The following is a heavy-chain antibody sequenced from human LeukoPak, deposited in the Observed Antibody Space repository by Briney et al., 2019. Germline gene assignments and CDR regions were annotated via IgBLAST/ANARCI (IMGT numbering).Heavy chain of an antibody. D-gene: IGHD2-8*01. CDR1: GYTFTSYG. J-gene: IGHJ6*02. CDR3: ARSQDIVLMVYAIPLFNYYGMDV. CDR2: ISAYNGNT. Sequence: ASVKVSCKASGYTFTSYGISWVRQAPGQGLEWMGWISAYNGNTNYAQKLQGSVTMTTDTSTSTAYMELRSLRSDDTAVYYCARSQDIVLMVYAIPLFNYYGMDVWGQGTTVTVSS. V-gene: IGHV1-18*01.